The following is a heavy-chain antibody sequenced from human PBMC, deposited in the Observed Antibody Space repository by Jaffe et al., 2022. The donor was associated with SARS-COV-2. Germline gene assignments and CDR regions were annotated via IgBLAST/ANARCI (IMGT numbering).Heavy chain of an antibody. Sequence: VQLVESGGGLVKPGGSLTISCAASGFTLSSYSMNWVRQAPGKGLEWVSSIDSSGEYIYYGDSVKGRFTTSRGVAENSLYLHMNSLRAEDTAVYYCAKEYDSWAFGLDDWGQGTLVTVSS. V-gene: IGHV3-21*01. CDR2: IDSSGEYI. CDR3: AKEYDSWAFGLDD. D-gene: IGHD3-10*01. CDR1: GFTLSSYS. J-gene: IGHJ4*02.